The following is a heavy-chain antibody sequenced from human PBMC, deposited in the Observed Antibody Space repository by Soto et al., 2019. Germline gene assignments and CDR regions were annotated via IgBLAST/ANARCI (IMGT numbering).Heavy chain of an antibody. CDR1: GFTFSSYA. J-gene: IGHJ3*02. V-gene: IGHV3-30-3*01. CDR2: ISYDGSNK. Sequence: GGSLRLSCAASGFTFSSYAMHWVRQAPGKGLEWVAVISYDGSNKYYADSVKGRFTISRDNSKNTLYLQMNSLRAEDTAVYYCARTKLVRDAFGIWGQGTMVTVSS. D-gene: IGHD6-6*01. CDR3: ARTKLVRDAFGI.